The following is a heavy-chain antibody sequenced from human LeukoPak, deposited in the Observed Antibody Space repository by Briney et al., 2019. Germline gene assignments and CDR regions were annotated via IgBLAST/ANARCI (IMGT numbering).Heavy chain of an antibody. CDR1: GYSFTRYW. J-gene: IGHJ4*02. V-gene: IGHV5-51*01. CDR3: ARASRDGYNQNFDH. CDR2: IYPGGSET. D-gene: IGHD5-24*01. Sequence: GESLKISCKGSGYSFTRYWIGWVRQRPGKGLEWMGIIYPGGSETRYDPSFQGQVTISADRSTSTAYLQWSSLRASDTAMYYCARASRDGYNQNFDHWGQGTLVTVSS.